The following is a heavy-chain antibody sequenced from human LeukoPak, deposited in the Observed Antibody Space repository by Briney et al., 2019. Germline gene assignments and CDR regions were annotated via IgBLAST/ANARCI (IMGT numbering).Heavy chain of an antibody. D-gene: IGHD3-22*01. CDR1: GFTFSSYS. V-gene: IGHV3-21*01. CDR2: ISSSSGYI. Sequence: PGGSLRLSCAASGFTFSSYSVNWVRQAPGKGLEWVSSISSSSGYIYYADSVKGRFTISRDNAKNSLYLQMNSLRAEDTAVYYCARGSTYYYDSSGYSVFDYWGQGTLVTVSS. CDR3: ARGSTYYYDSSGYSVFDY. J-gene: IGHJ4*02.